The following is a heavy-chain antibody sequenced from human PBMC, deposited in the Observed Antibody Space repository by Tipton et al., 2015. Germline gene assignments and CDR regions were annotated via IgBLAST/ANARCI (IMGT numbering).Heavy chain of an antibody. CDR3: ARARGRHGGLFDS. Sequence: TLSLTCTVSSDSISKYYWTWIRQPPGKGLEWIGYISNTGNTHYNPSLKSRVTISLDTSKNQFSLTLSSVTASDTAVYYCARARGRHGGLFDSWGQGILVTVSS. D-gene: IGHD4-23*01. CDR2: ISNTGNT. CDR1: SDSISKYY. V-gene: IGHV4-59*01. J-gene: IGHJ4*02.